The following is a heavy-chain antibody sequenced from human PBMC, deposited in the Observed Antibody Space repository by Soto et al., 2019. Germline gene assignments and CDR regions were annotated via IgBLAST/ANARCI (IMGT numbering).Heavy chain of an antibody. D-gene: IGHD6-13*01. CDR3: ARDLKLARDYFDY. CDR1: GYTFTGYY. Sequence: GSSLKVSCKASGYTFTGYYMHWVRQAPGQGLEWMGWINPNSGGTNYAQKFQGRVTMTRDTSISTAYMELSRLRSDDTAVYYCARDLKLARDYFDYWGQGTRVTVSS. V-gene: IGHV1-2*02. J-gene: IGHJ4*02. CDR2: INPNSGGT.